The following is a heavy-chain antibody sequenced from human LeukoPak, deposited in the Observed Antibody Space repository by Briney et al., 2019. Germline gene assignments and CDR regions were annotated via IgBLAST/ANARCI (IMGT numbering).Heavy chain of an antibody. Sequence: ASVKVSCKASGYTFTGYYMHWVRQAPGQGLEWMGWINPNSGDTKYAQKFQGRVTMTRDTSISTAYMEVSRLTSDDTAIYYCARAGCGSGSHCADYYYGLDAGGQGTTLTVSS. CDR2: INPNSGDT. V-gene: IGHV1-2*02. J-gene: IGHJ6*02. CDR1: GYTFTGYY. D-gene: IGHD3-10*01. CDR3: ARAGCGSGSHCADYYYGLDA.